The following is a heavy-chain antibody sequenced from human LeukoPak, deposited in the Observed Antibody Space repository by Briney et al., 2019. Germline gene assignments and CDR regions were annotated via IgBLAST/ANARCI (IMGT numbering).Heavy chain of an antibody. Sequence: GGSLRLSCAASGFTFSRSAMTWVRQTPGKGLDWVSSISSSGNTYYTDSVKGRFTISRDNSKNMLYLQMNSLRAEDTAVYYCVKGRISEDGLDFWGQGTLVTVSS. CDR3: VKGRISEDGLDF. CDR1: GFTFSRSA. CDR2: ISSSGNT. J-gene: IGHJ4*02. D-gene: IGHD6-13*01. V-gene: IGHV3-23*01.